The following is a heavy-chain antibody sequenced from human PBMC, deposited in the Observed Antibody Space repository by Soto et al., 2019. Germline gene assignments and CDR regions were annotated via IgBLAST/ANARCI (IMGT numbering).Heavy chain of an antibody. CDR3: ATLGPYDVWSGYYNDEGYFDY. CDR1: GYSFTSYW. CDR2: IYPGDSDT. Sequence: GESLKISCKGSGYSFTSYWIGWVRQMPGKGLEWMGIIYPGDSDTRYSPSFQGQVTISADKSISTAYLQWSSLKASDTAMYYCATLGPYDVWSGYYNDEGYFDYWGQGTLVTVSS. J-gene: IGHJ4*02. D-gene: IGHD3-3*01. V-gene: IGHV5-51*01.